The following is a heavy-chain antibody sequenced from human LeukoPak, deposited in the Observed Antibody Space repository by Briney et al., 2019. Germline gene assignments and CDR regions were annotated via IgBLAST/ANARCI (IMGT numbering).Heavy chain of an antibody. J-gene: IGHJ5*02. D-gene: IGHD3-3*01. CDR2: INHSGST. V-gene: IGHV4-34*01. Sequence: PSETLSLTCAVYGGSFSGYYWSWIRQPPGKGLEWIGEINHSGSTNYNPSLKSRVTISVDTSKNQFSLKLSSVTAADTAVYYCASYIASYDFWSGYYNPNWFDPWGQGTLVTVSS. CDR3: ASYIASYDFWSGYYNPNWFDP. CDR1: GGSFSGYY.